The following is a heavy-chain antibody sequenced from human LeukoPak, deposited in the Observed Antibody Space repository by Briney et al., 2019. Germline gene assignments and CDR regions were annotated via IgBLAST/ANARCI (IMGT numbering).Heavy chain of an antibody. CDR3: AMAKSGYSYGDAFDI. Sequence: ASVKVSCKASGGTFSSYAISWVRQAPGQGLEWMGGIIPIFGTANYAQKFQGRVTITADESTSTAHMELSSLRSEDTAVYYCAMAKSGYSYGDAFDIWGQGTMVTVSS. CDR1: GGTFSSYA. CDR2: IIPIFGTA. V-gene: IGHV1-69*13. D-gene: IGHD5-18*01. J-gene: IGHJ3*02.